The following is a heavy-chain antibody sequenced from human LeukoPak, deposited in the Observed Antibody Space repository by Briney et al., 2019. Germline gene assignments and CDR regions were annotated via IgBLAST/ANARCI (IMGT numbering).Heavy chain of an antibody. CDR3: ARWGPEGFDY. D-gene: IGHD7-27*01. CDR1: GGSFSGYY. J-gene: IGHJ4*02. Sequence: SETLSLTCAVYGGSFSGYYWSWIRQPPGKGLEWIGEINHSGSTNYNPSLESRVTISVDTSKNQFSLKLSSVTAADTAVYYCARWGPEGFDYWGQGTLVTVSS. CDR2: INHSGST. V-gene: IGHV4-34*01.